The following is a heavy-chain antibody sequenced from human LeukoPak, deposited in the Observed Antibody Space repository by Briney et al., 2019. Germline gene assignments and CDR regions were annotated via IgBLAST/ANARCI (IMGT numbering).Heavy chain of an antibody. J-gene: IGHJ3*02. CDR2: ISSSGSTI. D-gene: IGHD4-23*01. CDR1: GFTFSSYE. CDR3: AREHYGGNSGDAFDI. V-gene: IGHV3-48*03. Sequence: PGGSLRLSCAASGFTFSSYEMIWFRQAPGKGLEWVSYISSSGSTIYYADSVKGRLTISRDNAKNSLYLQMNSLRVEDTAVYYCAREHYGGNSGDAFDIWGQGTVVTVSS.